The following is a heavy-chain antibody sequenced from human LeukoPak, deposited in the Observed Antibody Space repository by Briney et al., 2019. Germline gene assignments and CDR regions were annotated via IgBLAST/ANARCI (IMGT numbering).Heavy chain of an antibody. D-gene: IGHD6-19*01. CDR3: VGSVAVTFDP. J-gene: IGHJ5*02. Sequence: PGGSLRLSCAASGFTFSNYWMHWVRQAPGKGLVWVSCINTDGTTTKYAGSVKGRFNISRDNARNTLFLQMNSLRAEDTAVYYCVGSVAVTFDPWGQGTLVTVSS. CDR2: INTDGTTT. CDR1: GFTFSNYW. V-gene: IGHV3-74*03.